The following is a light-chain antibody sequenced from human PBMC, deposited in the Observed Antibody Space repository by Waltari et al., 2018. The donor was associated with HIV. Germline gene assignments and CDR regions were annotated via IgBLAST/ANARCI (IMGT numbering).Light chain of an antibody. V-gene: IGLV2-23*01. CDR1: SSDVGSYNV. CDR3: CSYAGRTTWV. CDR2: EHN. J-gene: IGLJ3*02. Sequence: QSALTQPATVSGSPGQSITISCTGTSSDVGSYNVFSWYQKYPGNAPKLMIYEHNKRPSGVSNRFAGSNAGNTASLRISGLQAEDEADDYCCSYAGRTTWVFGGAPKLTVL.